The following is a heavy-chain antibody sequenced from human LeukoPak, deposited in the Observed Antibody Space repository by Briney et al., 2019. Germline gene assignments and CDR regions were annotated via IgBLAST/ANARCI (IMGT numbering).Heavy chain of an antibody. Sequence: GGSLRLSCAASGFTFSSYSMNWVRQAPGKGLEWVSSISSSSSYIYHADSVKGRFTISRDNAKNSLYLQMNSLRAEDTAVYYCARASRDYVWGSYRYDFDYWGQGTLVTVSS. V-gene: IGHV3-21*01. CDR1: GFTFSSYS. CDR3: ARASRDYVWGSYRYDFDY. D-gene: IGHD3-16*02. CDR2: ISSSSSYI. J-gene: IGHJ4*02.